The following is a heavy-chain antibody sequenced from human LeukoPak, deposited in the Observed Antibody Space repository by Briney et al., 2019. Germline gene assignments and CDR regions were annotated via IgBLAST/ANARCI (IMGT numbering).Heavy chain of an antibody. Sequence: PSETLSLTCTVSGGSISSYYWSWIRQPPGKGLEWIGYIYYSGSTNYNPSLKSRVTISVDTSKNQFSLKLSSVTAADTAVYYCARELGCSGGSCYSDGAFDIWGQGTMDTVSS. CDR1: GGSISSYY. V-gene: IGHV4-59*01. D-gene: IGHD2-15*01. CDR2: IYYSGST. CDR3: ARELGCSGGSCYSDGAFDI. J-gene: IGHJ3*02.